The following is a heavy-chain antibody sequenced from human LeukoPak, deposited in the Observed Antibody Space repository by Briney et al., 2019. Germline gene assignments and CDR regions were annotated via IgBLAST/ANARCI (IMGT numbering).Heavy chain of an antibody. CDR2: ISGSGGST. CDR1: GFTFSSYA. V-gene: IGHV3-23*01. D-gene: IGHD3-10*01. Sequence: PGGSLRLSCAASGFTFSSYAMSWVRQAPGKGLEWVSAISGSGGSTYYADSVKGRFTISRDNSKNTLYLQMNSLRAEDTAVHYCAKDTITMVRGVSNWFDPWGQGTLVTVSS. CDR3: AKDTITMVRGVSNWFDP. J-gene: IGHJ5*02.